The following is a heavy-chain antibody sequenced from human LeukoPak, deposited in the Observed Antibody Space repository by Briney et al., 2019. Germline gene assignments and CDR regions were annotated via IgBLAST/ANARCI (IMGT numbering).Heavy chain of an antibody. CDR2: IIPIFGTA. Sequence: SVKVSCKASGGTFSSYAISWVRQAPGQGLEWMGGIIPIFGTANYAQKFQGRVTITADESTSTAYMELSSLRSEDTAVYYCARVGRYCSSTSCYFRKGDAFDIWGRGTMVTVSS. V-gene: IGHV1-69*01. CDR1: GGTFSSYA. CDR3: ARVGRYCSSTSCYFRKGDAFDI. J-gene: IGHJ3*02. D-gene: IGHD2-2*01.